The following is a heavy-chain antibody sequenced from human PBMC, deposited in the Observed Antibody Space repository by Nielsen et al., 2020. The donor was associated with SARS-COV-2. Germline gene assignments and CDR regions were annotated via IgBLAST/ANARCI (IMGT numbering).Heavy chain of an antibody. J-gene: IGHJ4*02. CDR1: GTSFGGDY. D-gene: IGHD4-17*01. V-gene: IGHV4-34*01. CDR2: INHGGNT. Sequence: GSLRLSCAVSGTSFGGDYWSWLRQPPGKGLEWIGEINHGGNTNYNPSLRGRVSISGDTSKNQFSLKLTSVTAADTAVYFCARVNYGDSDYWGQGTLVTVSS. CDR3: ARVNYGDSDY.